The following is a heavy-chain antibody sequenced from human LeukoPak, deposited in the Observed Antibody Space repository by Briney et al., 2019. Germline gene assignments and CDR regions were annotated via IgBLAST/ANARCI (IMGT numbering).Heavy chain of an antibody. CDR3: ARAMIAGLGWFDP. CDR2: IIPIFGTA. CDR1: GGTFSSYA. V-gene: IGHV1-69*05. J-gene: IGHJ5*02. Sequence: SVKVSCKASGGTFSSYAISWVRQAPGQGLEWMGRIIPIFGTANYAQKFQGRVTITTDESTSTAYMELSSLRSEDAAVYYCARAMIAGLGWFDPWGQGTLVTVSS. D-gene: IGHD3-22*01.